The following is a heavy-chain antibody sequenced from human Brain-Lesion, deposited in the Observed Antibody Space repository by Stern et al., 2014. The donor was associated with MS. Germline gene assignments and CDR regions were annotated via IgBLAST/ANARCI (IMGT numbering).Heavy chain of an antibody. Sequence: VQLVQSGGGVVQPARPLRLSCEFSGFRFADHGMHWVRQAPGKGLERVAGITWNSGTIAYEDSGKGRFTITRGDAKNYLYLHMNGLRAEDTALYFCAKEMMDYFGSGTFGSFAHWGQGTLVTVSS. D-gene: IGHD3-10*01. CDR1: GFRFADHG. CDR3: AKEMMDYFGSGTFGSFAH. V-gene: IGHV3-9*01. CDR2: ITWNSGTI. J-gene: IGHJ4*02.